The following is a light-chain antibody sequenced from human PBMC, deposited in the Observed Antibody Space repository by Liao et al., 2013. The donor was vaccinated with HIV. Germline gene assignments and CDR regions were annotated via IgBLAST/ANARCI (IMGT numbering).Light chain of an antibody. Sequence: SYELTQPPSVSVAPGKTARITCGGNKIGSKSVHWYQQKPGQAPVLVIYYDSDRPSGIPERFSGSNSGNTAALTISRVEAGDEADYYCQVSDSSSDHVVFGGGTKLTVL. J-gene: IGLJ3*02. CDR1: KIGSKS. CDR2: YDS. V-gene: IGLV3-21*04. CDR3: QVSDSSSDHVV.